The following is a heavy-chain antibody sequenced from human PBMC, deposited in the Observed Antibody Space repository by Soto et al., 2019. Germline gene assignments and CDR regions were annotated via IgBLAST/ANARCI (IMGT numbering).Heavy chain of an antibody. V-gene: IGHV4-39*01. CDR1: GGSISSSSYY. CDR3: ARQERDILTGALS. Sequence: QLQLQESGPGLVKPSETLSLTCTVSGGSISSSSYYWGWIRQPPGKGLEWIGSIYYSGSTYYNPSRKSRVTISVDASKNQFSLKLRSVTAADTAVYYCARQERDILTGALSWGQGTLVTVSS. D-gene: IGHD3-9*01. CDR2: IYYSGST. J-gene: IGHJ4*02.